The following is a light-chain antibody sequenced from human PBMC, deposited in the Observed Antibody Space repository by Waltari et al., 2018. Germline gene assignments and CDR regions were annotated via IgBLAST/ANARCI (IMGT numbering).Light chain of an antibody. Sequence: DIVVTQSPDSVAVSLGERATINCKSSQSVLYSSNNMNYLAWYQQKPGQPPRLLIYWASTREAGVPDRFSGSGSGTDFTLTINTLHAEDMAVYYCQQYYSTPPAFGQGTRVEI. V-gene: IGKV4-1*01. CDR3: QQYYSTPPA. J-gene: IGKJ1*01. CDR2: WAS. CDR1: QSVLYSSNNMNY.